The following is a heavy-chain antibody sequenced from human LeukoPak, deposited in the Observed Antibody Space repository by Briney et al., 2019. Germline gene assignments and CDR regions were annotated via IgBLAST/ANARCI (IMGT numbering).Heavy chain of an antibody. J-gene: IGHJ4*02. V-gene: IGHV3-74*01. D-gene: IGHD4-23*01. Sequence: GGSLRLSCTASGFSFSGHWMHWARQLPGKGLVWVSRISPTGSTTSYADSVKGRFTISRDNAKNSLYLQMNSLRAEDTAVYYCARDELAGLPNSEALFDYWGQGTLVTVSS. CDR1: GFSFSGHW. CDR2: ISPTGSTT. CDR3: ARDELAGLPNSEALFDY.